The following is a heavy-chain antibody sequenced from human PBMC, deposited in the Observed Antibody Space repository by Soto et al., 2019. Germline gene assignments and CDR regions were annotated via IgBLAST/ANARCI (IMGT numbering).Heavy chain of an antibody. D-gene: IGHD2-2*01. V-gene: IGHV1-3*01. Sequence: QVQLVQSGAEVKKPGASVKVSCKASGYTFTSYAMHWVRQAPGQRLEWMGWINAGNGNTKYSQKFQGRVTITRDTSASTDYMELSSLRSEDTAVYYCARPRGVVAAASNAFDIWGQGTMVTVSS. CDR3: ARPRGVVAAASNAFDI. CDR2: INAGNGNT. CDR1: GYTFTSYA. J-gene: IGHJ3*02.